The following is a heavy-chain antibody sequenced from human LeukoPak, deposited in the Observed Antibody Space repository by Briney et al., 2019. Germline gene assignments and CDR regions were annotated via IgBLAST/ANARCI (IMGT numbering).Heavy chain of an antibody. CDR2: INPSGGST. CDR3: ARDRELYDFWSGYYTPPHYFDY. V-gene: IGHV1-46*01. J-gene: IGHJ4*02. CDR1: GYTFTSYY. Sequence: ASVKVSCKASGYTFTSYYMHRVRQAPGQGLEWMGIINPSGGSTSYAQKFQGRVTMTRDTSTSTVYMELSSLRSEDTAVYYCARDRELYDFWSGYYTPPHYFDYWGQGTLVTVSS. D-gene: IGHD3-3*01.